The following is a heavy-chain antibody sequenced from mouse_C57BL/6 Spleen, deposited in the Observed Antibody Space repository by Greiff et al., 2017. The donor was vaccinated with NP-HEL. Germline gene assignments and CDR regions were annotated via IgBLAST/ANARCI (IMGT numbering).Heavy chain of an antibody. CDR3: ARERTGVDYFDY. V-gene: IGHV5-16*01. Sequence: EVMLVESEGGLVQPGSSMKLSCTASGFTFSDYYMAWVRQVPEKGLEWVANINYDGSSTYYLDSLKSRFIISRDNAKNILYLQMSSLKSADTATYYCARERTGVDYFDYWGQGTTLTVSS. J-gene: IGHJ2*01. CDR1: GFTFSDYY. CDR2: INYDGSST. D-gene: IGHD4-1*01.